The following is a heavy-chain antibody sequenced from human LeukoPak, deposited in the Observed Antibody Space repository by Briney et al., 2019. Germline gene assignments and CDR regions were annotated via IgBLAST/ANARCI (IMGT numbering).Heavy chain of an antibody. CDR3: ARDWDYDILTGYFH. V-gene: IGHV3-48*02. CDR2: ISSSSTI. CDR1: GFTFSSYS. Sequence: SGGSLRLSCAASGFTFSSYSMNWVRQAPGKGLEWVSYISSSSTIYYADSVKGRFTISRDNAKNSLYLQMNSLRDEDTAVYYCARDWDYDILTGYFHWGQGTLVTVSS. J-gene: IGHJ4*02. D-gene: IGHD3-9*01.